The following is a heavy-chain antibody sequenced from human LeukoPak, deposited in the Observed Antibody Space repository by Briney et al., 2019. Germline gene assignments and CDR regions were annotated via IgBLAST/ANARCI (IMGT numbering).Heavy chain of an antibody. CDR2: INPNSGGT. J-gene: IGHJ4*02. Sequence: ASVKVSCKASGYTFTGYYIHWVRQAPGQGLEWMGWINPNSGGTNYAQKFQGRVTMTRDTSISTAYMELSRLRSDDTAVYYCARGGRFLEWLLSVFDYWGQGTLVTVSS. CDR3: ARGGRFLEWLLSVFDY. V-gene: IGHV1-2*02. CDR1: GYTFTGYY. D-gene: IGHD3-3*01.